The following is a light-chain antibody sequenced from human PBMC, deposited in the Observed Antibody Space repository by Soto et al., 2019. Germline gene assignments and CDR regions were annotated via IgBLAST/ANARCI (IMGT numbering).Light chain of an antibody. CDR2: KAS. Sequence: DIQMTQSPSTLSASVGDRVTITCRASRSISSWLAWYQQKPGKAPKLLIYKASNLESGVPSRFSGRGPGTDFTLTISSLQPDDFATYHCQQYNDYPLTFGGGTKVEIK. J-gene: IGKJ4*01. CDR3: QQYNDYPLT. V-gene: IGKV1-5*03. CDR1: RSISSW.